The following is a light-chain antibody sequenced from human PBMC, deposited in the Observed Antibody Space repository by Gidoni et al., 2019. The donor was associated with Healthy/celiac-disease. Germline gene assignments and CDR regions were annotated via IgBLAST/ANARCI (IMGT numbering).Light chain of an antibody. CDR2: DAS. Sequence: EIVFTQSPATLSLSTGESDTLTCRASQSVSSYLTWYQQKPGQAHRLLIYDASNRASGIPARFSGSGCGTDITFTISSREPEDFAVDDCQQRSNWTRLTFGGGTKVEIK. CDR3: QQRSNWTRLT. J-gene: IGKJ4*02. CDR1: QSVSSY. V-gene: IGKV3-11*01.